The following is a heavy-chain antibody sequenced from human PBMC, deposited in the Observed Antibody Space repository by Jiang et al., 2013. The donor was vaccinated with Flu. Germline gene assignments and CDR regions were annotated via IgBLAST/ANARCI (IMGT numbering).Heavy chain of an antibody. Sequence: SSYWMHWVRQAPGKGLVWVSRINSDGSSTSCADSVKGRFTISRDNAKNTLYLQMNSLRAEDTAVYYCARESGSYYPVYYYGMDVWGQGTTVTVSS. J-gene: IGHJ6*02. D-gene: IGHD1-26*01. CDR1: SSYW. CDR2: INSDGSST. V-gene: IGHV3-74*01. CDR3: ARESGSYYPVYYYGMDV.